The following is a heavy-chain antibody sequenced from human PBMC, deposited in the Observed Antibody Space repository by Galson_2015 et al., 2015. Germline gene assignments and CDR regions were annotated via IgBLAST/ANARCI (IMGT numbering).Heavy chain of an antibody. D-gene: IGHD2-15*01. V-gene: IGHV2-5*01. J-gene: IGHJ5*02. CDR2: IYWNDDK. Sequence: PALVKPTQTLTLTCTFSGFSLSTSGVGVGWIRQPPGKALEWLALIYWNDDKRYSPPLKSRLTITKDTSKNQVVLTMTNMDPLDHATSSPPPPPPPAATWAWRFHPPRKGTLVTVSS. CDR3: PPPPPPAATWAWRFHP. CDR1: GFSLSTSGVG.